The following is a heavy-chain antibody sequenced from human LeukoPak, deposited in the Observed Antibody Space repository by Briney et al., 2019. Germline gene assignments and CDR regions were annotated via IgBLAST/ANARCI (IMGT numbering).Heavy chain of an antibody. CDR1: GGTFSSYA. V-gene: IGHV7-4-1*02. CDR3: ARDRNGDYGRVWFDP. CDR2: INTNTGNP. D-gene: IGHD4-17*01. J-gene: IGHJ5*02. Sequence: ASVKVSCKASGGTFSSYALSWVRQAPGQGLEWMGWINTNTGNPTHAQDFTGRFVFSLDTSVSTAYLQISSLKAEDTAVYYCARDRNGDYGRVWFDPWGQGTLVTVSS.